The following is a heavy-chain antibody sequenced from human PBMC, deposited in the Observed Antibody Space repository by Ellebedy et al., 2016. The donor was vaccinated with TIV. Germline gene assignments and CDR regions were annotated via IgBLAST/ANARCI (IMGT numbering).Heavy chain of an antibody. CDR3: GTPMVGDYYYYGMDV. J-gene: IGHJ6*02. V-gene: IGHV1-8*01. D-gene: IGHD5-18*01. Sequence: ASVKVSCXASGYTFTSYDIHWVRQAPGQGLEWMGWVNPNSGYTGYAQMFQGRVTMTRNTSINTAYMELRSLRSDDTAVYYCGTPMVGDYYYYGMDVWGQGTTVTVSS. CDR1: GYTFTSYD. CDR2: VNPNSGYT.